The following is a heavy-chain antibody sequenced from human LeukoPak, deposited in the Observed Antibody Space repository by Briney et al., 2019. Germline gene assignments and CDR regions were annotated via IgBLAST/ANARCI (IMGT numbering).Heavy chain of an antibody. J-gene: IGHJ4*02. CDR3: AKSDY. Sequence: GGSLRLSCSTSGFTFSTNAMFWVREAPGKRLEYVSAISHDGHTTYYADSVKGRFTISRDNSKNTLFLQMSSLRAEDMAVYYCAKSDYWGQGTLVTLSS. CDR1: GFTFSTNA. CDR2: ISHDGHTT. V-gene: IGHV3-64D*06.